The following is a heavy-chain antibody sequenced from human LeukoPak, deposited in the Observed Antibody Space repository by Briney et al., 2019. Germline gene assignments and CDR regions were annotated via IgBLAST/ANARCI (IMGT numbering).Heavy chain of an antibody. CDR2: INPNSGGT. CDR3: ARERAGGTGYSSPNLDY. Sequence: GASVKVSCKASGYTFTGYYMHWVRQAPGQGLEWMGWINPNSGGTNYAQKFQGRVTMTRDTSISTAYMELSRLRSDDTAVYYCARERAGGTGYSSPNLDYWGQGTLATVSS. CDR1: GYTFTGYY. V-gene: IGHV1-2*02. J-gene: IGHJ4*02. D-gene: IGHD6-13*01.